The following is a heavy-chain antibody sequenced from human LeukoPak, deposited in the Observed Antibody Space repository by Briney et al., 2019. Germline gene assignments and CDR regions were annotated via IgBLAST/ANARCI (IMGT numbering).Heavy chain of an antibody. J-gene: IGHJ4*02. CDR2: IKEDGSAT. CDR1: GFTFSTYW. Sequence: PGGSLRVSCAASGFTFSTYWMTWVRQAPGKGPEWVANIKEDGSATYYVDSVKGRFTISRDNAKKSLYLQMNSLRAEDTAVYYCARDSPGYLAYDSWGQGTLVTVSS. CDR3: ARDSPGYLAYDS. D-gene: IGHD1-1*01. V-gene: IGHV3-7*04.